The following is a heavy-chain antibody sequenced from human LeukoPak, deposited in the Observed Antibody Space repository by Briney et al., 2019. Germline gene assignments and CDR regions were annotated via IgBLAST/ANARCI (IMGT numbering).Heavy chain of an antibody. Sequence: VASVKVSCMASGGTFSSYAISWVRQAPGQGLEWMGRIIPILGIANYAQKFQGRVTITADRSTSTAYMELSSLRSEDTAVYYCAREKYCSGGSCYGNWFDPWGQGTLVTVSS. CDR3: AREKYCSGGSCYGNWFDP. CDR1: GGTFSSYA. CDR2: IIPILGIA. D-gene: IGHD2-15*01. V-gene: IGHV1-69*04. J-gene: IGHJ5*02.